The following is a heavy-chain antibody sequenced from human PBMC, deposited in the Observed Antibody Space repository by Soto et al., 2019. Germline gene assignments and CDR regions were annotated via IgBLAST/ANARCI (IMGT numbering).Heavy chain of an antibody. CDR2: IIPIFGTA. CDR1: GGTFSSYA. Sequence: GASVKVSCKASGGTFSSYAISWVRQAPGQGLEWMGGIIPIFGTANYAQKFQGRVTITADESTSTAYMELSSLRSEDTAVYYCARDSETILTGYSYFDYWGQGTLVTVSS. V-gene: IGHV1-69*13. J-gene: IGHJ4*02. D-gene: IGHD3-9*01. CDR3: ARDSETILTGYSYFDY.